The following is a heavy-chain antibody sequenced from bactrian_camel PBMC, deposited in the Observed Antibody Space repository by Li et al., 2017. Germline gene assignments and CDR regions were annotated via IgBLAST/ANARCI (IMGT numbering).Heavy chain of an antibody. J-gene: IGHJ4*01. CDR1: GYTYRPYC. CDR3: AATRGPLPVRLAFEEDRYNY. Sequence: HVQLVESGGGSVQAGGSLRLSCAASGYTYRPYCMGWFRQAAGKEREGVAAIATDSDSTTYGDSILGRFTISQDDANNTVYLQMDSLKAEDTATYYCAATRGPLPVRLAFEEDRYNYWGQGTQVTVS. V-gene: IGHV3S1*01. CDR2: IATDSDST. D-gene: IGHD1*01.